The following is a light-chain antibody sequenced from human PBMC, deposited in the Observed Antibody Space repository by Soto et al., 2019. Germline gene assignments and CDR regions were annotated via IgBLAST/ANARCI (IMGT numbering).Light chain of an antibody. V-gene: IGKV3-20*01. CDR1: QSVWGSL. CDR3: QHYGSPLT. J-gene: IGKJ1*01. Sequence: ETVLTQSPGTLSLSPGERATLSCRASQSVWGSLLAWYQHKPGQTPRLLIYGASSRATVLPDRFSGSGSGTDFTLTISRLEHEYFAVYYCQHYGSPLTFGQGTKVEIK. CDR2: GAS.